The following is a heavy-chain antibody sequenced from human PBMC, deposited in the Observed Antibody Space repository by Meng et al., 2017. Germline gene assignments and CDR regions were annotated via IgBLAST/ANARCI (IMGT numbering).Heavy chain of an antibody. V-gene: IGHV3-30*07. CDR3: AKGVAAAQTPYWYFDL. Sequence: GESLKISCAASGFTFSSYAMHWVRQAPGKGLEWVAVISYDGSNKYYADSVKGRFTISRDNSKNTLYLQMNSLGAEDTAVYYCAKGVAAAQTPYWYFDLWGRGTLVTVSS. J-gene: IGHJ2*01. D-gene: IGHD6-13*01. CDR1: GFTFSSYA. CDR2: ISYDGSNK.